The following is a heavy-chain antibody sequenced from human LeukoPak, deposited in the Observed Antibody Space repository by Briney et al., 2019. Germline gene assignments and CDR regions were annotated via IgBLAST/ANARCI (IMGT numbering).Heavy chain of an antibody. V-gene: IGHV3-30*18. Sequence: GGSLRLSCAASGFTFSSYGMHWVRQAPGKGLEWVPVISYDGSNKYYADSVKGRFTISRDNSKNTLYLQMNSLRAEDTAVYYCAKEEVTTVTTGFDPWGQGTLVTVSS. D-gene: IGHD4-17*01. CDR3: AKEEVTTVTTGFDP. CDR2: ISYDGSNK. CDR1: GFTFSSYG. J-gene: IGHJ5*02.